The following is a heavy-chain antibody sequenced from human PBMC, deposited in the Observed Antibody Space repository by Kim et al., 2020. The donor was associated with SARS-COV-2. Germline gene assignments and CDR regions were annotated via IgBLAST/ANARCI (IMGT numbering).Heavy chain of an antibody. J-gene: IGHJ4*02. Sequence: SETLSLTCAAYGGSFSGYYWSWIRQPPGKGLEWIGEINHSGSTNYNPSLKSRVTISVDTSKNQFSLKLSSVTAADTAVYYCARVLTYYYDSSGYAFWGQGTLVTVCS. CDR2: INHSGST. D-gene: IGHD3-22*01. V-gene: IGHV4-34*01. CDR1: GGSFSGYY. CDR3: ARVLTYYYDSSGYAF.